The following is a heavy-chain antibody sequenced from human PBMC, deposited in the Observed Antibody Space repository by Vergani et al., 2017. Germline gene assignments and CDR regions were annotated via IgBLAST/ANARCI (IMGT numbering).Heavy chain of an antibody. J-gene: IGHJ4*02. Sequence: EVQLVESGGGLVQPGGSLRLSCAASGFTFSSYWMSWVRQAPGKGLEWVANIKQDGSEKYDVDSVKGRFTNSRDNAKNSLYLQMNSLRAEDAAVDYCARGDVLLWFGERPVTRWGQGALVTVSS. CDR3: ARGDVLLWFGERPVTR. D-gene: IGHD3-10*01. CDR1: GFTFSSYW. CDR2: IKQDGSEK. V-gene: IGHV3-7*01.